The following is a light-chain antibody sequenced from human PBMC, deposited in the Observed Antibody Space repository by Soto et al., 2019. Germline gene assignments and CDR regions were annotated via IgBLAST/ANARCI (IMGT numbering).Light chain of an antibody. CDR2: SSN. V-gene: IGLV1-44*01. Sequence: QSVLTQPPSASGTPGHRVTISCSGVSSNIETDDVNWYQQLPGRAPKTLSYSSNQRPPGVPDRFSGSKSGTSASLAISGLQSEDESDYYCAAWDASLSGWLFGGGTKLTVL. CDR1: SSNIETDD. CDR3: AAWDASLSGWL. J-gene: IGLJ3*02.